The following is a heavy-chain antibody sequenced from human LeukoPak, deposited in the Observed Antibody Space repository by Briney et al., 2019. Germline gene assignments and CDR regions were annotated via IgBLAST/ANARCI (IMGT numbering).Heavy chain of an antibody. CDR3: ARGGDGYNNVDY. V-gene: IGHV3-21*01. CDR1: GFTFSSYS. Sequence: GGSLRLSCAASGFTFSSYSMNWVRQAPGKGLEWVSSISSSSSYIYYADSVKGRFTISRDNAKNSLCLQMNSLRAEDTAVYYCARGGDGYNNVDYWGQGTLVTVSS. CDR2: ISSSSSYI. J-gene: IGHJ4*02. D-gene: IGHD5-24*01.